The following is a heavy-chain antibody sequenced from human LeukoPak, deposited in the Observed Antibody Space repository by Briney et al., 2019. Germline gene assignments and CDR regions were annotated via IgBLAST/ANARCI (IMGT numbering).Heavy chain of an antibody. V-gene: IGHV3-74*01. CDR3: AREEVDSYGSFDY. CDR2: INSDGSST. D-gene: IGHD5-18*01. CDR1: GFTLSSYW. Sequence: QAGGSLRLSCAASGFTLSSYWMHWVRQAPGKGLVWVSRINSDGSSTTYADSVKGRFTISRDNSKNTLYLQMNSLRVEDTAVYYCAREEVDSYGSFDYWGQGTLVTVSS. J-gene: IGHJ4*02.